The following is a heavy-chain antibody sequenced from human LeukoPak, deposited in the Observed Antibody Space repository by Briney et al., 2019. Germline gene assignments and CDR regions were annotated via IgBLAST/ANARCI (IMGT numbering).Heavy chain of an antibody. CDR1: GGSVSSDTYY. CDR2: IYYSGST. CDR3: ARAAEDYFDGSGCVYFDY. J-gene: IGHJ4*02. Sequence: SETLSLTCTVSGGSVSSDTYYWSWIRQPPGKGLEWIGCIYYSGSTNYNPSLKSRVTISVDTSKNQFSLKLGSVTAADTAVYYCARAAEDYFDGSGCVYFDYWGQGTLVTVSS. D-gene: IGHD3-22*01. V-gene: IGHV4-61*01.